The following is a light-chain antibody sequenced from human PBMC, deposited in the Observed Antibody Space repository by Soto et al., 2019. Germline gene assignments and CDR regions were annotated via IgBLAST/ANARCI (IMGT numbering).Light chain of an antibody. Sequence: EIVMTQSPATLSVSPGERATLSCRASQSISSNLAWYQQKPGQAPRLLMFRTSSRATGFPARFSGSGSGTEFNLTISSLQSEDFAIYYCQQYYDWPITFGQGTRLEIK. J-gene: IGKJ5*01. CDR3: QQYYDWPIT. V-gene: IGKV3-15*01. CDR2: RTS. CDR1: QSISSN.